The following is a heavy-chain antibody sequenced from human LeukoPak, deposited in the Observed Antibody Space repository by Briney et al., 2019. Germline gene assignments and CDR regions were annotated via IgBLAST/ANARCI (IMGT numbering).Heavy chain of an antibody. J-gene: IGHJ6*02. CDR2: ISAYNGNT. D-gene: IGHD5-24*01. V-gene: IGHV1-18*01. CDR1: GYTFTSYG. CDR3: ARVARDGYNSDYYGMDV. Sequence: ASVKVPCKASGYTFTSYGISWVRQAPGQGLEWMGWISAYNGNTNYAQKLQGRVTMTTDTSTSTAYMELRSLRSDDTAVYYCARVARDGYNSDYYGMDVWGQGTTVTVSS.